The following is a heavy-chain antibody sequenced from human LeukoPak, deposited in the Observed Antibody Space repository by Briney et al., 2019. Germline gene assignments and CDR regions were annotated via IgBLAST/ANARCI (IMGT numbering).Heavy chain of an antibody. D-gene: IGHD5-12*01. Sequence: ASETLSLTCSVSGGSLSSYYWSWIRQPPGKGLEWIGYIYYSGSPYYNPSLESRLTISVDTSQNQFSLNLSSVTAADTAVYYCARDVEGAAIGHFFDYWGQGILVTVS. V-gene: IGHV4-59*01. CDR3: ARDVEGAAIGHFFDY. CDR2: IYYSGSP. J-gene: IGHJ4*02. CDR1: GGSLSSYY.